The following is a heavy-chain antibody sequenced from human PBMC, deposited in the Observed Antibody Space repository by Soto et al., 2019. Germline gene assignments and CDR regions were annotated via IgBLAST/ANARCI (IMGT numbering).Heavy chain of an antibody. CDR3: SKQPGTIGWIRAYFDR. J-gene: IGHJ4*02. CDR2: ISGSGGST. V-gene: IGHV3-23*01. D-gene: IGHD5-12*01. Sequence: PGGSGGLSGAASTFAFSTDGMNWVGQAPGKGLEWVSTISGSGGSTYYADFVKGRFTISRDNSKNTLYLQMDSLRAEDTAVYYCSKQPGTIGWIRAYFDRWGQG. CDR1: TFAFSTDG.